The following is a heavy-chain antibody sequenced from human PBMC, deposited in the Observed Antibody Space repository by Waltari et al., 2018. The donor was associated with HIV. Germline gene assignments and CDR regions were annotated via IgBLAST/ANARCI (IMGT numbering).Heavy chain of an antibody. CDR2: ISYDGGNK. D-gene: IGHD4-17*01. J-gene: IGHJ4*02. V-gene: IGHV3-30*18. Sequence: LSCAASGFTFSGYDMHWVRQAPGKGLEWVAVISYDGGNKYYADSVKGRFTISRDNSKNTLYLQMNSLRAEDTAVYYCAKVKPDYGDYLYYFDYWGQGTLAT. CDR3: AKVKPDYGDYLYYFDY. CDR1: GFTFSGYD.